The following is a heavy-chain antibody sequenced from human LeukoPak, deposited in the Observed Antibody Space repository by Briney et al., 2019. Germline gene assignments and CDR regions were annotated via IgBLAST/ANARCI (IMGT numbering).Heavy chain of an antibody. V-gene: IGHV4-4*07. CDR3: AREYTGTAEYYLDY. Sequence: SETLSLTCTVYGGSISSYYWSWIRQPAGKGLEWIGRIYTSGSTNYNPSLKSRVTMSVDTSKNQFSLKLSSVTAADTAVYYCAREYTGTAEYYLDYWGQGTLVTVSS. D-gene: IGHD1-1*01. J-gene: IGHJ4*02. CDR1: GGSISSYY. CDR2: IYTSGST.